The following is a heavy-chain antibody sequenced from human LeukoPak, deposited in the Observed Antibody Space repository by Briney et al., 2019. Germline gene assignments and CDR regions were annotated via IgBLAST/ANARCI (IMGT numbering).Heavy chain of an antibody. CDR3: AKDMAMVPGGATYYYYGMDV. D-gene: IGHD5-18*01. V-gene: IGHV3-9*01. CDR2: ISWNSGSI. Sequence: GRSLRLSCAASGFTFDGYAMHWVRQAPGKGLEWVSGISWNSGSIGYADSVKGRFTISRDNAKNSLYLQMNSLRAEDTALYYCAKDMAMVPGGATYYYYGMDVWGQGTTVTVSS. J-gene: IGHJ6*02. CDR1: GFTFDGYA.